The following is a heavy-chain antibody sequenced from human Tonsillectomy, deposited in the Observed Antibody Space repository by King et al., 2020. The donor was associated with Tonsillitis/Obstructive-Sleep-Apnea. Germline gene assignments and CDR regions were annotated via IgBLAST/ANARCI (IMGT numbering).Heavy chain of an antibody. J-gene: IGHJ4*02. D-gene: IGHD2-15*01. CDR3: ARVASRCSGGSCYPPFFDY. Sequence: VQLQQWGAGLLKPSETLSLTCAVYGGSFSGYYWSWIRQPPGKGLEWIGEINHSGSTNYNPSLKSRVTISVDTSKNQFSLKLRSVTAADTAVYSCARVASRCSGGSCYPPFFDYWGQGTLVTVSS. CDR1: GGSFSGYY. V-gene: IGHV4-34*01. CDR2: INHSGST.